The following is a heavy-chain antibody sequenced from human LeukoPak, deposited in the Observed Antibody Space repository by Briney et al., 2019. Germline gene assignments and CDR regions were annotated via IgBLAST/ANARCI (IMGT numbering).Heavy chain of an antibody. CDR1: RFTFSSYA. J-gene: IGHJ6*02. CDR2: ISYDGSNK. CDR3: ARDLGGSGSYYYYYYGMDV. V-gene: IGHV3-30-3*01. D-gene: IGHD3-10*01. Sequence: GGSLRLSCAASRFTFSSYATHWVRQAPGKGLEWVAVISYDGSNKYYADSVKGRFTISRDNSKNTLYLQMNSLRAEDTAVYYCARDLGGSGSYYYYYYGMDVWGQGTTVTVSS.